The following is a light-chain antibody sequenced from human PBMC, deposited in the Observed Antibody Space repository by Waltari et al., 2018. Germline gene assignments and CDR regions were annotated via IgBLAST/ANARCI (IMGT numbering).Light chain of an antibody. J-gene: IGLJ1*01. CDR1: NSDLGSYNL. CDR2: EVS. Sequence: QSALTQPASVSGSPGQSITISCTGTNSDLGSYNLLSWYQQHPGKAPKFMIYEVSKRPSGVSNRFSGSKSGNTASLTISEIQAEDEADYYCCSYAGGGTFVFGTGTKVTVL. V-gene: IGLV2-23*02. CDR3: CSYAGGGTFV.